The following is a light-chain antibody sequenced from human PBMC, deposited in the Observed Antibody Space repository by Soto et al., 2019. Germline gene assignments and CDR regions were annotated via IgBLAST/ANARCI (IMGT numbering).Light chain of an antibody. Sequence: DIQLTQSPSFLSASVGDRVTITCRASQGFSSNLAWYQQKPGKAPKLLIYAASSLQSGVPSRFSGIGSGTEFTLSISSLQPEDFAIYYCQQRNSYPPRTFGGGTKVEIK. CDR3: QQRNSYPPRT. V-gene: IGKV1-9*01. CDR2: AAS. J-gene: IGKJ4*01. CDR1: QGFSSN.